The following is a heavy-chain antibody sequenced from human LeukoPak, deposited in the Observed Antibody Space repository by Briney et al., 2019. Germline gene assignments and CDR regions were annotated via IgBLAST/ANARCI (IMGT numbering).Heavy chain of an antibody. J-gene: IGHJ6*03. Sequence: GGSLRLSCAASGFTFSSYGMSWVRQAPGKGLEWVSAVSSSGGTTYYADSVKGRFTISRDNSKNTLSLQMNSLRAEDTAIYYCAKNGDRGAYCSGGSCYPYYYYYMDVWGKGTTVTISS. CDR3: AKNGDRGAYCSGGSCYPYYYYYMDV. CDR1: GFTFSSYG. V-gene: IGHV3-23*01. CDR2: VSSSGGTT. D-gene: IGHD2-15*01.